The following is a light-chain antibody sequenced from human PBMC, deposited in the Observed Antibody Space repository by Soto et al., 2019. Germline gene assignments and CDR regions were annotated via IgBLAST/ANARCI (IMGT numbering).Light chain of an antibody. Sequence: EIVMTQSPATLSVSPGERATLSCRASQSVSRNLAWYQQKPGQAPRLLIHGAFTRATGIPDRFRGSGSGTDFTLTISRLEPEDFAVYYCQQYGSSGTFGQGTKVDIK. CDR1: QSVSRN. V-gene: IGKV3-20*01. CDR3: QQYGSSGT. J-gene: IGKJ1*01. CDR2: GAF.